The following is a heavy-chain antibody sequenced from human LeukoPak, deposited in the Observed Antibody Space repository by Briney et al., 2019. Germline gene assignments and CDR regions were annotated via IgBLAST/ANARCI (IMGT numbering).Heavy chain of an antibody. CDR3: ASAVSSVGSVAGPPGALDY. V-gene: IGHV4-31*03. J-gene: IGHJ4*02. D-gene: IGHD6-19*01. CDR1: GGSISSGGYY. CDR2: IYYSGST. Sequence: PSETLFLTCTVSGGSISSGGYYWSWIRQHPGKGLEWIGYIYYSGSTYYNPSLKSRVTISVDTSKNQFSLKLSSVTAADTAVYYCASAVSSVGSVAGPPGALDYWGQGTLVTVSS.